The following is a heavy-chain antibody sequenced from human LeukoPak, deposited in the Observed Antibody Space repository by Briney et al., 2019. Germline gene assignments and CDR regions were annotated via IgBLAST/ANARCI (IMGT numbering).Heavy chain of an antibody. V-gene: IGHV4-61*05. J-gene: IGHJ4*02. CDR3: ARAAAGDYFDY. D-gene: IGHD6-13*01. Sequence: SETLSLTCTVSGGSISSSSYYWGWMRQPPGKGLEWIGYIYYSGSTNYNPSLKSRVTISVDTSKNQFSLKLRSVTAADTAVYYCARAAAGDYFDYWGQGTLVTVSS. CDR2: IYYSGST. CDR1: GGSISSSSYY.